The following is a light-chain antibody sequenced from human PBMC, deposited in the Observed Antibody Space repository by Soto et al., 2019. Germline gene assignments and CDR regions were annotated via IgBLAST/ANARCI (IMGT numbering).Light chain of an antibody. Sequence: EIVLTQSPGPLSLSPGVRATLSCRCSQTIRSSSLAWYQQQPGQAPRLLIFAASSRATGTQDWFSGGGSGKVSTITISRQAPEDFAYYCCQQYGPPLTLGQGTRLEIK. J-gene: IGKJ5*01. CDR1: QTIRSSS. V-gene: IGKV3-20*01. CDR2: AAS. CDR3: QQYGPPLT.